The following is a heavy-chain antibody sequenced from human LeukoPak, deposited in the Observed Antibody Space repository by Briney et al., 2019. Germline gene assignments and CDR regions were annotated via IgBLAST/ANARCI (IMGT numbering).Heavy chain of an antibody. CDR3: TTEQLVQDC. CDR2: IYSGGST. J-gene: IGHJ4*02. Sequence: PGGSLRLSCAASGFTVSSNYMSWVRQAPGKGLEWVSVIYSGGSTYYADSVKGRFTISRDNSKNTLYLQMNSLKTEDTAVYYCTTEQLVQDCWGQGTLVTVSS. V-gene: IGHV3-53*01. CDR1: GFTVSSNY. D-gene: IGHD6-6*01.